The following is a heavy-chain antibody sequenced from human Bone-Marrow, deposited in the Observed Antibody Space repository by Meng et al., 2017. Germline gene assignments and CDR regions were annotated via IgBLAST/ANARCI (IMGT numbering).Heavy chain of an antibody. CDR2: INEDAREK. Sequence: GESLKISCAASGFTFSSYEMNWVRQAPGKGLEWVANINEDAREKHYLDSVEGRFTISRDNAKNSLYLQMNSLRAEDTAVYYCARGYYGSGAFDPWGQGALVTVSS. J-gene: IGHJ5*02. V-gene: IGHV3-7*01. D-gene: IGHD3-10*01. CDR3: ARGYYGSGAFDP. CDR1: GFTFSSYE.